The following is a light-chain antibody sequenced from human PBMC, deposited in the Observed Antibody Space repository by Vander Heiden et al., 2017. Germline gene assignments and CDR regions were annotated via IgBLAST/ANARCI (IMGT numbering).Light chain of an antibody. J-gene: IGLJ3*02. CDR3: CSYAGSSTFWV. CDR2: EVS. Sequence: QSALTQPASVSGSPGQSITISCTGTSRGVGRYNLVSWYQQHPGKAPKLMICEVSNRHSGVSNRFSGSKSGNTASLTISGLQAEDEADYYCCSYAGSSTFWVFGGGTKLTVL. V-gene: IGLV2-23*02. CDR1: SRGVGRYNL.